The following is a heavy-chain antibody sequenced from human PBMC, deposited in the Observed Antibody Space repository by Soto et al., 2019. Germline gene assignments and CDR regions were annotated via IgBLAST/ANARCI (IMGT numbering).Heavy chain of an antibody. CDR2: IYYSGST. V-gene: IGHV4-39*01. CDR3: ARSYSTNSKPNWFDP. D-gene: IGHD6-13*01. Sequence: NPSETLSLTCTVSGASISSSNHYWGWIRHPPGKGLEWIGTIYYSGSTYYNSSLESRVTISVDTSKNQFSLKLNSVTAADTAVYYCARSYSTNSKPNWFDPWGEGTLVTVSS. CDR1: GASISSSNHY. J-gene: IGHJ5*02.